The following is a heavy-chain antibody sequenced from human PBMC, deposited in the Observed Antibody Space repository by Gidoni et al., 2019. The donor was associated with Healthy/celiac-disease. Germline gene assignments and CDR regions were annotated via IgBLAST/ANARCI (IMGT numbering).Heavy chain of an antibody. Sequence: EVQLVESGGGLVQPGGSLRLSCAASGFPFSSYWMSWVRQAPGKGLEWVANIKQDGSEKYYVDSVKGRFTISRDNAKNSLYLQMNSLRAEDTAVYYCARDQEASDFWSGTSDYWGQGTLVTVSS. CDR2: IKQDGSEK. J-gene: IGHJ4*02. D-gene: IGHD3-3*01. CDR3: ARDQEASDFWSGTSDY. V-gene: IGHV3-7*01. CDR1: GFPFSSYW.